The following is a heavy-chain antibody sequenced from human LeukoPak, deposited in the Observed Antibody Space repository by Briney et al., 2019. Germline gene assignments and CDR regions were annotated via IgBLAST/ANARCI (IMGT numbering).Heavy chain of an antibody. J-gene: IGHJ4*02. CDR3: ARSSLSSSWFLDY. Sequence: SSETLSLTCTVSGASISSDYWSWIRQPPGKGLEWIGYIYYSGSTNYNPSLKSRVTISVDTSKNQFSLKLSSVTAADTAVYYCARSSLSSSWFLDYWGQGTLVTVSS. D-gene: IGHD6-13*01. V-gene: IGHV4-59*01. CDR2: IYYSGST. CDR1: GASISSDY.